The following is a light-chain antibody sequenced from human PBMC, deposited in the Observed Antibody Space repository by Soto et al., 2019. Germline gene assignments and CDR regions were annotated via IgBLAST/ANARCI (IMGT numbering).Light chain of an antibody. J-gene: IGKJ3*01. CDR3: QRSYSTLFT. CDR2: AAS. Sequence: DIQMTQSPSSLSASVGDRVTITCRASQSISSYLNWYQQKPGKAPKLLIYAASSLQSGVPSRFSGSGSGTDFTLTTSSLQPEAFATYYCQRSYSTLFTFGPGTKVDIK. CDR1: QSISSY. V-gene: IGKV1-39*01.